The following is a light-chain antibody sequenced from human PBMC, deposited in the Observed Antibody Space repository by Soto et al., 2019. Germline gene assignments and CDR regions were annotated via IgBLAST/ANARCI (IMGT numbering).Light chain of an antibody. CDR2: EVS. J-gene: IGLJ1*01. V-gene: IGLV2-14*01. CDR1: RNDVGDYKY. Sequence: QSALTQPASVSGSPGQSITISCTGTRNDVGDYKYVSWYQQHPGKAPKLILYEVSNRPSGVSSRFSGSKSGNTASLTISGLQREDEADYYCSSYTVPSPYVFGTGTKLTVL. CDR3: SSYTVPSPYV.